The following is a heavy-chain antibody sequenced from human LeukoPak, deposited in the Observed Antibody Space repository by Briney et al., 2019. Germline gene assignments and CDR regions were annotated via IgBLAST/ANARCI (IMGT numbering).Heavy chain of an antibody. Sequence: GGSLRLSCAASGFTFSSYDMHWVRQATGRGLEWVSTIGTAGDTYYSGSVKGRFTISRENAKNALYLQMNSLRAEDTAVYYCARGGITIFGVAPRQFDPWGQGTLVTVSS. CDR1: GFTFSSYD. CDR2: IGTAGDT. CDR3: ARGGITIFGVAPRQFDP. J-gene: IGHJ5*02. D-gene: IGHD3-3*01. V-gene: IGHV3-13*04.